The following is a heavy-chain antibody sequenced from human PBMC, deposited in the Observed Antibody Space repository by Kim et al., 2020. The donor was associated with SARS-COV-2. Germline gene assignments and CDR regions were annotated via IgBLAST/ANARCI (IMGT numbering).Heavy chain of an antibody. CDR3: VRVNQNYDFDF. Sequence: SESYADTVRGRLTIPRDNAKNTVYLQMNSLRAEDTAVYYCVRVNQNYDFDFWGQGTLVTVSS. J-gene: IGHJ4*02. CDR2: SE. D-gene: IGHD1-7*01. V-gene: IGHV3-74*01.